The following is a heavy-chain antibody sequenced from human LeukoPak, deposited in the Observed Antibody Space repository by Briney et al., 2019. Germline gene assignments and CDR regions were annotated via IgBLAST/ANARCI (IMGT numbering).Heavy chain of an antibody. J-gene: IGHJ4*02. CDR3: AREVENTSGWYSHFDY. D-gene: IGHD6-19*01. CDR1: GFSFSSYS. CDR2: ISTSSSYI. V-gene: IGHV3-21*01. Sequence: GGSLRLSCAASGFSFSSYSMNWVRQAPGKGLEWVSSISTSSSYIYYADSVKGRFTISRDNAKNSLYLQMNSLRAEDTAVYYCAREVENTSGWYSHFDYWGQGTLVTVS.